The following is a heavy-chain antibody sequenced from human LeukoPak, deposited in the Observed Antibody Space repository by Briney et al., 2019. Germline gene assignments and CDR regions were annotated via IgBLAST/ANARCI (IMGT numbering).Heavy chain of an antibody. CDR1: GFTFSSYW. J-gene: IGHJ4*02. V-gene: IGHV3-74*01. Sequence: GGSLRLSCAASGFTFSSYWMHWVRQAPGKGLVWVSRINSDGSSTSYADSVKGRFTTSRDNAKNSLYLQMNSLRPEDTALYYCTKDSVAMVTTSDYWGQGTLVTVSS. CDR3: TKDSVAMVTTSDY. CDR2: INSDGSST. D-gene: IGHD5-18*01.